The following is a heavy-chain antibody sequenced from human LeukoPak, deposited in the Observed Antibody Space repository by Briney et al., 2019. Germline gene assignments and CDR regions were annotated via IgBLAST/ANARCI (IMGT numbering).Heavy chain of an antibody. CDR3: ARVWKDTAMIHFDY. CDR1: GGSISSGGYY. CDR2: IYYSGST. D-gene: IGHD5-18*01. V-gene: IGHV4-31*03. J-gene: IGHJ4*02. Sequence: SETLSLTCTVSGGSISSGGYYWSWIRQHPEKGLEWIGYIYYSGSTYYNPSLKSRVTISVDTSKNQFSLKLSSVTAADTAVYYCARVWKDTAMIHFDYWGQGTLVTVSS.